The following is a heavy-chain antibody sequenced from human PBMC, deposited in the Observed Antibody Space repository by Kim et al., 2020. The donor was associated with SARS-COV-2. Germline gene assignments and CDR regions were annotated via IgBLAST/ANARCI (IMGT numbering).Heavy chain of an antibody. J-gene: IGHJ4*02. CDR1: GFTFSSYG. CDR3: AKDIHKEDGCADY. CDR2: ISYDGSNK. Sequence: GGSLRLSCAASGFTFSSYGMHWVRQAPGKGLEWVAVISYDGSNKYYADSVKGRFTISRDNSKNTLYLQMNSLRAEDTAVYYCAKDIHKEDGCADYWGQGTLVTVSS. V-gene: IGHV3-30*18. D-gene: IGHD3-10*01.